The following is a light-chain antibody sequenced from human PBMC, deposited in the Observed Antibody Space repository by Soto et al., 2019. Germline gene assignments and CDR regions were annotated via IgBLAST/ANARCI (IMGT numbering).Light chain of an antibody. CDR3: SSYTSSSTLFYVV. V-gene: IGLV2-14*01. J-gene: IGLJ2*01. Sequence: QSVLTQPASVSGSPGQSITISCTGTSSDVGGYNSVSWYRQHPGKAPKLMIYDVSNRPAGVYNRFSGSQSGNTASLTISGLQAEDEADYYCSSYTSSSTLFYVVFGGGTQRTVL. CDR2: DVS. CDR1: SSDVGGYNS.